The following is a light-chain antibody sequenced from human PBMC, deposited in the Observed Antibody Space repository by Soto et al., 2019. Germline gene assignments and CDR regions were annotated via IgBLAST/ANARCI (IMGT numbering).Light chain of an antibody. J-gene: IGKJ1*01. Sequence: ELVFTQSPSTLSLSPRERSTLSCRASQSVSSYFAWYQQKPGQAPRLLIYDASNRATGIPDRFSGSGSGTDFTLTISRLEPEDFAVYYCQQYGSSGTFGQGTKVDIK. V-gene: IGKV3-20*01. CDR1: QSVSSY. CDR3: QQYGSSGT. CDR2: DAS.